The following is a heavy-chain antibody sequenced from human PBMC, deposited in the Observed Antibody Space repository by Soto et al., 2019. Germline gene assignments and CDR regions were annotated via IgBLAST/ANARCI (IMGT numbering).Heavy chain of an antibody. J-gene: IGHJ4*02. CDR1: GSTFTDYY. D-gene: IGHD6-19*01. Sequence: ASVKFSCTASGSTFTDYYLHWVRQAPGQGLEYMGWINPNSGGTSYAQKFQGRVAMTRVTSISTAYMELSRLRSDDTALYYCARDGAGDDYFASWGQGTLVTVSS. CDR3: ARDGAGDDYFAS. V-gene: IGHV1-2*02. CDR2: INPNSGGT.